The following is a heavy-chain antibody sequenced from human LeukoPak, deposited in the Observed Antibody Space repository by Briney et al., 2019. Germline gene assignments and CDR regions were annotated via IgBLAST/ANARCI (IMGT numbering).Heavy chain of an antibody. CDR3: ATFSS. J-gene: IGHJ4*02. CDR1: GGSFSDYY. Sequence: SETLSLTCAVYGGSFSDYYWSWIRQSPGKGLEWIGEIDHSGTTNYNPSLKSRVTMPVDTSKNQFSLKLSSVTAADTAVYYCATFSSWGQGTLVTVSS. V-gene: IGHV4-34*01. CDR2: IDHSGTT.